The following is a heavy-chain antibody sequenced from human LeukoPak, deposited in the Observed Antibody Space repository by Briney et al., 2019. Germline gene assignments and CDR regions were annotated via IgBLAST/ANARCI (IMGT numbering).Heavy chain of an antibody. CDR2: AYYSGTT. CDR1: GGSISSSNW. CDR3: ARHSSSAWYYYFDY. V-gene: IGHV4-4*02. D-gene: IGHD6-19*01. Sequence: SETLSLTCAVSGGSISSSNWWSWVRQPPGKGLEWIGGAYYSGTTYYSPSLKSRVTISVDTSRNHFSLNLNSVTAADTAVYYCARHSSSAWYYYFDYWGQGSFVTVSS. J-gene: IGHJ4*02.